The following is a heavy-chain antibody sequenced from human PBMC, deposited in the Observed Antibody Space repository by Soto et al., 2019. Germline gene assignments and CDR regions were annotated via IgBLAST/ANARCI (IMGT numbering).Heavy chain of an antibody. Sequence: QITLKESGPTLVKPTQTLTLTCSFSGFSLTSSGVSVGWIRQPPGTALEWLALIYWDDDTRYRPSLKSRLTITKDTSKNQVVLTMTNMDPVDTATYYGAHGGYCSDGSCGEAYFDYWGQGTLVTVSS. CDR3: AHGGYCSDGSCGEAYFDY. V-gene: IGHV2-5*02. D-gene: IGHD2-15*01. CDR2: IYWDDDT. J-gene: IGHJ4*02. CDR1: GFSLTSSGVS.